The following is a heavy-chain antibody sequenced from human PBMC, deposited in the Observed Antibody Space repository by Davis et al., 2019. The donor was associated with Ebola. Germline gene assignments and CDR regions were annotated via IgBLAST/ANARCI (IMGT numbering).Heavy chain of an antibody. V-gene: IGHV3-7*01. CDR1: GFTFDDYG. D-gene: IGHD3-16*01. Sequence: PGGSLRLSCAASGFTFDDYGMNWVRQAPGKGLEWVANIKEDGSEKYYVDSVKGRFTISRDNAKNSLYLQMNSLRVEDTAVYYCARVLGGRYYYYGMDVWGQGTTVTVSS. CDR3: ARVLGGRYYYYGMDV. J-gene: IGHJ6*02. CDR2: IKEDGSEK.